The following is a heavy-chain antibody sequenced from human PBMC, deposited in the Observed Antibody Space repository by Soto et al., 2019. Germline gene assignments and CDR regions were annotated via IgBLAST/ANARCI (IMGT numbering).Heavy chain of an antibody. D-gene: IGHD2-21*01. CDR3: ADRPPHMSMGWYFDL. CDR2: MYWDDDK. V-gene: IGHV2-5*02. J-gene: IGHJ2*01. CDR1: GFSLSTSGLG. Sequence: QITLKESGPALVKPTQTLTLTCTFSGFSLSTSGLGVGWIRQPPGKALEWLALMYWDDDKRYSPSLKSRLTITKDTSKNQVVLTMTNMYTVDTATYYCADRPPHMSMGWYFDLWGRGTLVTVSS.